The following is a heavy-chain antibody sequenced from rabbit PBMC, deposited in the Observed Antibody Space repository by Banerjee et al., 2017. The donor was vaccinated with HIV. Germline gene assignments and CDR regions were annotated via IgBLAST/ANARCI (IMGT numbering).Heavy chain of an antibody. CDR1: GFSFISGND. CDR2: IYIGSGGT. J-gene: IGHJ3*01. V-gene: IGHV1S45*01. CDR3: ARAYAGSGWVTRLDL. Sequence: QEQLVESGGGLVQPGGSLTLSCKASGFSFISGNDMCWVRQAPGKGLEWIACIYIGSGGTDYATWAKGRFTISKTSAVDLKMTSLTAADTAPYFCARAYAGSGWVTRLDLWGPGTLVTVS. D-gene: IGHD4-2*01.